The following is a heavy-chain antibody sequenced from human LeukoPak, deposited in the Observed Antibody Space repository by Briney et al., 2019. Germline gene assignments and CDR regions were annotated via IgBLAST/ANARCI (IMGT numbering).Heavy chain of an antibody. V-gene: IGHV5-51*01. CDR1: GYSFTSYR. Sequence: GESLKISCKGSGYSFTSYRIGWVRQMPGKGLGWMGIIYPGDSDTRYSPSFQGQVTISADESISTAYLHWSSLKASDTAMYYCAISIVGYISSSHCHHWGQGTLVTVSS. D-gene: IGHD6-19*01. J-gene: IGHJ1*01. CDR3: AISIVGYISSSHCHH. CDR2: IYPGDSDT.